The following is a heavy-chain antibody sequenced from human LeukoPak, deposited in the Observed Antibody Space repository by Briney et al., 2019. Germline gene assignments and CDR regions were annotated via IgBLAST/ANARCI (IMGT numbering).Heavy chain of an antibody. J-gene: IGHJ6*04. D-gene: IGHD6-19*01. CDR1: GYTFTGYY. CDR2: INPNSGGT. CDR3: ARGPNLAVAGHYYYYYGMDV. Sequence: ASVRVSCKASGYTFTGYYMHWVRQAPGQGLEWMGWINPNSGGTNYAQKFQGWVTMTRDTSISTAYMELSRLRSDDTAVYYCARGPNLAVAGHYYYYYGMDVWGKGTTVTVSS. V-gene: IGHV1-2*04.